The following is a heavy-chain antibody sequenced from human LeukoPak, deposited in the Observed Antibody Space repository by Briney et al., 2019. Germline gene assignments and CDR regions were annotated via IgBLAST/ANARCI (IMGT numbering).Heavy chain of an antibody. V-gene: IGHV1-69*01. CDR2: IIPIFGTA. D-gene: IGHD3-3*01. Sequence: SVKVSCKASGGTFSSYAISWVRQAPGQGLEWMGGIIPIFGTANYAQKFQGRVTITADESTSTAYMELSSLRSEVTAVYYCASLPITIFGSYFDYWGQGTLVTVSS. J-gene: IGHJ4*02. CDR3: ASLPITIFGSYFDY. CDR1: GGTFSSYA.